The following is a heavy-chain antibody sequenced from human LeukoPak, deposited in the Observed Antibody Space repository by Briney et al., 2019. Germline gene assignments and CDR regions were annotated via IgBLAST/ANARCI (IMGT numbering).Heavy chain of an antibody. Sequence: VASVTVSCKASGGTFSSYAISGVRQAPGQGVEGMGGIIPIFGTANYAQKFQGRVTITPDDSTSTAYMELRSLRSEDTAVYYCARRVVPAAMGDYYYGMDVWGKGTTVIVSS. CDR3: ARRVVPAAMGDYYYGMDV. J-gene: IGHJ6*04. CDR1: GGTFSSYA. V-gene: IGHV1-69*01. CDR2: IIPIFGTA. D-gene: IGHD2-2*01.